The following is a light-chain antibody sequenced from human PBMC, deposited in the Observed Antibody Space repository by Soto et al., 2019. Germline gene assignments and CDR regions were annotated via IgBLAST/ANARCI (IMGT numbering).Light chain of an antibody. J-gene: IGKJ4*01. CDR3: QQTSSFPLT. Sequence: DIQMTQSPSSVSASVGDRVTITCRASQGITSWLAWYQQKPGRAPKLLIYAASSLQSGVPSRFSGSGSGRDYTLTISSLQTEDFATDFCQQTSSFPLTVDGGTKVEIK. V-gene: IGKV1-12*01. CDR2: AAS. CDR1: QGITSW.